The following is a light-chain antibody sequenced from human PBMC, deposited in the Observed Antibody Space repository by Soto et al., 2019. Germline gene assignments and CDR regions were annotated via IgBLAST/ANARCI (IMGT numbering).Light chain of an antibody. CDR2: GAS. CDR1: ESVNHN. CDR3: HQYNNWPPHT. Sequence: DRVMTQSPATLSASPGESTTLSCRASESVNHNLAWYQQKPGQPPRLLIYGASSRAPGVPARFSGSGTGTEFTLTISSLQSEDFAVYYCHQYNNWPPHTFGQGKRLEMK. J-gene: IGKJ5*01. V-gene: IGKV3-15*01.